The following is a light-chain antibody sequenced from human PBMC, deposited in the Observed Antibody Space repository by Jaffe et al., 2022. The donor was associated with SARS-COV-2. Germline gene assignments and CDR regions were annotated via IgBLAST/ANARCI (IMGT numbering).Light chain of an antibody. CDR1: SPNIGNNF. Sequence: QSVLTQPPSVSAAPGQKVTISCSGRSPNIGNNFVSWFQQLPKTAPKLLIFENNRRPSGIPDRFSGSKSGTSATLGITGLQTGDEADYYCGTWDSSLRAWLFGGGTKLTVL. CDR2: ENN. CDR3: GTWDSSLRAWL. V-gene: IGLV1-51*02. J-gene: IGLJ3*02.